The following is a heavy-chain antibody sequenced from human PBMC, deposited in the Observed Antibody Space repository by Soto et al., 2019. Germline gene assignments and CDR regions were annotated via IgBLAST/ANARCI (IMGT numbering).Heavy chain of an antibody. Sequence: SETLSLTCAVYGGSFSVYYWNWIRQPPGKGLEWIGVINHSGSTNYNPSLKSRVTISVDTSKNQFSLKLSSVTAADTAVYYCARGDYGDYVIDYFDYWGQGTLVTVSS. D-gene: IGHD4-17*01. CDR1: GGSFSVYY. V-gene: IGHV4-34*01. J-gene: IGHJ4*02. CDR2: INHSGST. CDR3: ARGDYGDYVIDYFDY.